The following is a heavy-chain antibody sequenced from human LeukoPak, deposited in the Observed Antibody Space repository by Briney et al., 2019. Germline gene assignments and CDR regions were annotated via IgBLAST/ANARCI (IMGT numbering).Heavy chain of an antibody. J-gene: IGHJ5*02. CDR1: GDSISNSKYY. CDR2: IYKSGSI. V-gene: IGHV4-39*01. D-gene: IGHD6-19*01. CDR3: ARSLSMAGLT. Sequence: NPSETLSLTCTVSGDSISNSKYYWGWIRQSPGKGLEWIGSIYKSGSIFYNPSLKSRVIISVDTSRNQFSLKLNSVSAADTAVYYCARSLSMAGLTWGQGTLVAVSS.